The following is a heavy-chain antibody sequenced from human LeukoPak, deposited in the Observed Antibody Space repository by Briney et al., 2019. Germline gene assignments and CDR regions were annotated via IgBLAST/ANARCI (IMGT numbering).Heavy chain of an antibody. Sequence: ASVKLSCKASGGTFSSYAISWVRQAPGQGLEWMGRIIPIFGTANYAQKFQGRVTITTDESTSTAYMELSSLRSEDTAVYYCARDADDRGGGEDYWGQGTLVTVSS. CDR1: GGTFSSYA. D-gene: IGHD2-15*01. V-gene: IGHV1-69*05. CDR2: IIPIFGTA. J-gene: IGHJ4*02. CDR3: ARDADDRGGGEDY.